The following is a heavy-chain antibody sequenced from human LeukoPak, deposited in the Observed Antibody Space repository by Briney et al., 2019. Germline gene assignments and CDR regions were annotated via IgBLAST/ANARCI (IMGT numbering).Heavy chain of an antibody. CDR2: IRYDGSKR. V-gene: IGHV3-30*02. CDR1: GFIFSSYG. J-gene: IGHJ4*02. D-gene: IGHD4-17*01. CDR3: ARDRFVYGDSDLDY. Sequence: TGGSLRLSCAASGFIFSSYGMHWVRQAPGKGLEWVAFIRYDGSKRYYADSVKGRFTISRDNSKNTLYLQMNSLRAEDTAVYYCARDRFVYGDSDLDYWGQGTLVTVSS.